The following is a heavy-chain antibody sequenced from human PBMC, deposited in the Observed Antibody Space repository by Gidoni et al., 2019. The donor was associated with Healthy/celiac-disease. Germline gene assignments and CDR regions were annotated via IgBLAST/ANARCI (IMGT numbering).Heavy chain of an antibody. CDR1: GGPFSSSSSY. Sequence: QLQLQESGPGLAKPSETLSLTCTVSGGPFSSSSSYWGWIRQPPGKGLEWIGSIYYRGSTYYHPSLKSRVTISVDTSKNQFSLKLSSVTAADTAVYYCARLYCSGGSCYWFDYWGQGTLVTVSS. J-gene: IGHJ4*02. V-gene: IGHV4-39*01. CDR3: ARLYCSGGSCYWFDY. D-gene: IGHD2-15*01. CDR2: IYYRGST.